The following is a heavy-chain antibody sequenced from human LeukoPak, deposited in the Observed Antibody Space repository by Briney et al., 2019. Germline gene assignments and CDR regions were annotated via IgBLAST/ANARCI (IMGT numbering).Heavy chain of an antibody. V-gene: IGHV3-7*01. J-gene: IGHJ4*02. CDR3: ARVRYDFWSVSLGQYFDY. D-gene: IGHD3-3*01. CDR1: GFTFSSYW. Sequence: PGGSLRLSCAASGFTFSSYWMSWVRQAPGKGLEWVAKIKEDGSESYSVDSVRGRFTISRDNAKNSLYLQMNSLRAEDTAVYYCARVRYDFWSVSLGQYFDYCGQGTLVTVSS. CDR2: IKEDGSES.